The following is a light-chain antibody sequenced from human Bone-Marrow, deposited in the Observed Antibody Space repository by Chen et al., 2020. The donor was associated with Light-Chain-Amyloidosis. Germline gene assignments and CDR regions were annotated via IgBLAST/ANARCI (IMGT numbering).Light chain of an antibody. J-gene: IGLJ3*02. CDR3: QVWDRSSDRPV. CDR2: DDN. CDR1: NIGSTS. V-gene: IGLV3-21*02. Sequence: SYVLTQPSSVSAAPGQPATIACGGNNIGSTSVHWYQQTPGQAPLLVVYDDNDRPSGIPERLFGSNSGNTATLTISRVEAGDEADYYCQVWDRSSDRPVFGGGTKLTVL.